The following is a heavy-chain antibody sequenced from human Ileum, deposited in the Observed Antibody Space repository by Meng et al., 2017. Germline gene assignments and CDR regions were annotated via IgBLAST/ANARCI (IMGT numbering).Heavy chain of an antibody. V-gene: IGHV4-34*01. CDR3: ARVSSMIMVYGGSYFDY. CDR2: INHSGST. J-gene: IGHJ4*02. Sequence: QVRRRHGGAGLLKPSETLALPCAVYGGSFSGYYWSWIRQPPGKGLEWIGEINHSGSTNYNPSLKSRGTISVDTSKNQFSLKLSSVTAADTAVYYCARVSSMIMVYGGSYFDYWGQGTLVTVSS. D-gene: IGHD2-8*01. CDR1: GGSFSGYY.